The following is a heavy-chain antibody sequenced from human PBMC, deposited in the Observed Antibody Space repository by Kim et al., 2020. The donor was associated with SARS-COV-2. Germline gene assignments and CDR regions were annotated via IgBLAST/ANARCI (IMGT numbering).Heavy chain of an antibody. CDR1: GGTFSSYA. J-gene: IGHJ5*02. V-gene: IGHV1-69*13. D-gene: IGHD4-17*01. CDR3: ARESGFHYGDYEFGGWFDP. CDR2: IIPIFGTA. Sequence: SVKVSCKASGGTFSSYAISWVRQAPGQGLEWMGGIIPIFGTANYAQKFQGRVTITADESTSTAYMELSSLRSEDTAVYYCARESGFHYGDYEFGGWFDPWGQGTLVTVSP.